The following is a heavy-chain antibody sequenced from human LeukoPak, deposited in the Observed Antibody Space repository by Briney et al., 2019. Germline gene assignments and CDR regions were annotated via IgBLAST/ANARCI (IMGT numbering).Heavy chain of an antibody. V-gene: IGHV4-39*07. CDR3: ARGRYDFWSGCFDY. Sequence: SETLSLTCTVSGGSISSSSYYWSWIRQPPGKGLEWIGEINHSGSTNYNPSLKSRVTISVDTSKNQFSLKLSSVTAADTAVYYCARGRYDFWSGCFDYWGQGTLVTVSS. D-gene: IGHD3-3*01. J-gene: IGHJ4*02. CDR1: GGSISSSSYY. CDR2: INHSGST.